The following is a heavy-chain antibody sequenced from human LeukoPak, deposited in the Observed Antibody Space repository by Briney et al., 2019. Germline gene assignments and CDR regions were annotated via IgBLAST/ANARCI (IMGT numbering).Heavy chain of an antibody. V-gene: IGHV1-69*04. CDR1: GGTFSSYA. Sequence: SVKVSCKASGGTFSSYAISWVRQAPGQGLEWMGRIIPIPGIANYAQKFQGRVTITADKSTSTAYMELSSLRSEDTAVYYCASRSGYSGYDYLDWFDPWGQGTLVTVSS. CDR2: IIPIPGIA. D-gene: IGHD5-12*01. CDR3: ASRSGYSGYDYLDWFDP. J-gene: IGHJ5*02.